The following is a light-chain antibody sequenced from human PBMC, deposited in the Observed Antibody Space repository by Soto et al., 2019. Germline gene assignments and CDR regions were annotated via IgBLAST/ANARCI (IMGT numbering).Light chain of an antibody. J-gene: IGLJ1*01. CDR1: SRDIGHYDY. CDR3: CSLTTSHTYV. CDR2: HVT. V-gene: IGLV2-14*03. Sequence: QSAVTQRASVSGSPGQSITISCTGTSRDIGHYDYVSWYQQHSGKAPKLMIDHVTYPPSGVSNRDSGSKSGNSASLTISGLQADDEADYYCCSLTTSHTYVFGSGTKVSVL.